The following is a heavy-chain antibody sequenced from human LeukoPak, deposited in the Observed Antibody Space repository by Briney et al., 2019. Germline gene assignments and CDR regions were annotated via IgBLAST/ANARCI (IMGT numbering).Heavy chain of an antibody. V-gene: IGHV4-34*01. CDR3: ARWATGYSSNRFDY. Sequence: SETLSLTCAVYGGSFSGYYWSWIRQPAAKELEWIGEINHSGSTNYNPSLKSRVTISVDTSKNQFSLKQRSVTSADAAVYYCARWATGYSSNRFDYWGQGTLVTVSS. J-gene: IGHJ4*02. CDR1: GGSFSGYY. CDR2: INHSGST. D-gene: IGHD6-13*01.